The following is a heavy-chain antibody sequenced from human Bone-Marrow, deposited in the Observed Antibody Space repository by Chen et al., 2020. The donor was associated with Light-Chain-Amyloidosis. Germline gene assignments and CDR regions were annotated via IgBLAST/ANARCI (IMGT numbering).Heavy chain of an antibody. Sequence: QLQLQESGPGLVKPSETLSLTCTVSGGSISSSSYYWGWIRQPPGKGLEWIGSIYYSGSTYYNPSLKSRVTISVDTSKTQFSLKLSSVTAADTAVYYCARATATYYDFWSGYYSFDYWGQGTLVTVSS. D-gene: IGHD3-3*01. CDR2: IYYSGST. CDR1: GGSISSSSYY. J-gene: IGHJ4*02. CDR3: ARATATYYDFWSGYYSFDY. V-gene: IGHV4-39*07.